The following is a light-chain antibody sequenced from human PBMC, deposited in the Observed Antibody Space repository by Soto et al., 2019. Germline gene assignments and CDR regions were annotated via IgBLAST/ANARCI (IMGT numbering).Light chain of an antibody. CDR1: QSVSSDY. CDR2: GAS. Sequence: EIVLTQSPGTLSLSPGERATLSCRASQSVSSDYLAWYQQKPGQAPRLLIYGASSRATGIPDRFSGSGSGTDFTLTISRLEPEEFAVYYGQQYHTSPVTCGGGTKVEIK. V-gene: IGKV3-20*01. J-gene: IGKJ4*01. CDR3: QQYHTSPVT.